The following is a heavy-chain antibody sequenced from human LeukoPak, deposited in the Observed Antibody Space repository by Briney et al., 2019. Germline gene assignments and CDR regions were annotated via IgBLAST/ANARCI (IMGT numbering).Heavy chain of an antibody. J-gene: IGHJ4*02. D-gene: IGHD4-17*01. Sequence: GGSLRLSCAASGFTFSNAWMSWVRQAPGKGLEWAGRIKSKTDGGTTDYAAPVKGRFTISRDDSKNTLYLQMNSLKTEDTAVYYCTTDLAVTRNYWGQGTLVTVPS. CDR1: GFTFSNAW. CDR2: IKSKTDGGTT. CDR3: TTDLAVTRNY. V-gene: IGHV3-15*01.